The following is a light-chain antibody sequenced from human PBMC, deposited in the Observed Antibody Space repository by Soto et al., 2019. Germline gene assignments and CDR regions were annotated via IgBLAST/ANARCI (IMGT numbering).Light chain of an antibody. Sequence: DIPMTQSPSTLSASVGDRVTITCRASQYSHNYLAWYQQKPGEAPKLLIYEAANLESGVPSRLSGSGTGTEFTLTISSLQPDDFATYYCQQSNNYPWTFGQGTRVEI. CDR3: QQSNNYPWT. CDR1: QYSHNY. J-gene: IGKJ1*01. CDR2: EAA. V-gene: IGKV1-5*03.